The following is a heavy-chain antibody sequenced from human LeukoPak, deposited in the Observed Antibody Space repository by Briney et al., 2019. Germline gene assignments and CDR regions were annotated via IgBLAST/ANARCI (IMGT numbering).Heavy chain of an antibody. CDR2: IYYSGST. J-gene: IGHJ4*02. D-gene: IGHD3-22*01. V-gene: IGHV4-59*01. CDR3: ARADPGYYDSRYYFDY. CDR1: GGSFSGYY. Sequence: SETLSLTCAVYGGSFSGYYWSWIRQPPGKGLEWIGYIYYSGSTNYNPSLKSRVTISVDTSKNQFSLKLSSVTAADTAVYYCARADPGYYDSRYYFDYWGQGTLVTVSS.